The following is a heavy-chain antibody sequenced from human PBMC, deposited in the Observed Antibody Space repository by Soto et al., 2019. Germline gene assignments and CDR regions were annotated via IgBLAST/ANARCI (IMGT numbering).Heavy chain of an antibody. CDR2: IYYSGST. V-gene: IGHV4-61*01. CDR3: ARESSGRYYYYGMDV. D-gene: IGHD1-26*01. Sequence: XETLSLTCTVSGGSVSSGSYYWSWIRQPPGKGLEWIGYIYYSGSTNYNPSLKSRVTISVDTSKNQFSLKLSSVTAADTAVYYCARESSGRYYYYGMDVWGQGTTVTVSS. J-gene: IGHJ6*02. CDR1: GGSVSSGSYY.